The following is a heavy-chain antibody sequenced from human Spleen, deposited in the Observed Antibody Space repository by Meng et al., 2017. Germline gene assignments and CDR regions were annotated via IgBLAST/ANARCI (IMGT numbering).Heavy chain of an antibody. CDR1: GGSFSGYY. D-gene: IGHD5-24*01. CDR3: ASCGDGYDSLCYFDY. Sequence: QVQLQQWGVGLLKPSETLSLTCAVYGGSFSGYYWSWIRQPPGKGLEWIGEINHSGSTNYNPSLKSRVTISVDTSKNQFSLKLSSVTAADTAVYYCASCGDGYDSLCYFDYWGQGTLVTVSS. CDR2: INHSGST. V-gene: IGHV4-34*01. J-gene: IGHJ4*02.